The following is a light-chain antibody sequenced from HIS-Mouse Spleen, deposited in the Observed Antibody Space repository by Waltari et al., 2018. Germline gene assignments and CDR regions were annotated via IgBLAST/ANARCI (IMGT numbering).Light chain of an antibody. V-gene: IGLV3-1*01. Sequence: SYELTQPPSVSVSPGQTASITCSGDKLGDTYACWYQQKPGKSPVLVIYQDSKRPSGIPERFSGSNSGNTATLTISGTQAMDEADYYCQAWDSSYSVFGGGTKLTVL. J-gene: IGLJ2*01. CDR1: KLGDTY. CDR3: QAWDSSYSV. CDR2: QDS.